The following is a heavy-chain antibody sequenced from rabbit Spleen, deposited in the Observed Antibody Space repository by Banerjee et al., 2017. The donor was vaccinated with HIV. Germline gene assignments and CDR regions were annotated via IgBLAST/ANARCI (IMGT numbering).Heavy chain of an antibody. CDR3: ARDTGSSFSTYGMDL. CDR1: GFDFSNYNF. Sequence: QEQLVESGGGLVQPGASLTLTCTASGFDFSNYNFMCWVRQAPGKGLEWIACIDSGSRDFTYSASWAQGRFTISKTLSTTVTLQMTSLTVADTATYFCARDTGSSFSTYGMDLWGQGTLVTVS. D-gene: IGHD8-1*01. CDR2: IDSGSRDFT. V-gene: IGHV1S45*01. J-gene: IGHJ6*01.